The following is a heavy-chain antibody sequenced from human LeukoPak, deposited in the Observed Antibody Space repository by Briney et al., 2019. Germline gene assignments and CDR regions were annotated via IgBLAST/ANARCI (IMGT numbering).Heavy chain of an antibody. CDR1: GFSFSGYW. J-gene: IGHJ4*01. CDR3: ASGGSTDY. V-gene: IGHV3-7*03. CDR2: IKEDGSEK. Sequence: GGSLRLSCAASGFSFSGYWMTWVRQAPGKGLEWVANIKEDGSEKYYADFVKGRFTISRDNAKNSLDLQMNSLRAEDTAVYYCASGGSTDYWGQGTLVTVSS. D-gene: IGHD2/OR15-2a*01.